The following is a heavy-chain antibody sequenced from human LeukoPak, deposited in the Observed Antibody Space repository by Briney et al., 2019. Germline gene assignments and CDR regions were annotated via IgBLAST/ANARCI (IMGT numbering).Heavy chain of an antibody. V-gene: IGHV4-59*01. J-gene: IGHJ6*03. CDR1: GGSFSSYY. CDR2: IYYSGST. D-gene: IGHD5-18*01. CDR3: ARTTEGGYTYGYFYYYYMDV. Sequence: SETLSLTCAVYGGSFSSYYWSWIRQPPGKGLEWIGYIYYSGSTNYNPSLKSRVTISVDTSKNQFSLKLTSVTAADTAVYYCARTTEGGYTYGYFYYYYMDVWGKGTTVTISS.